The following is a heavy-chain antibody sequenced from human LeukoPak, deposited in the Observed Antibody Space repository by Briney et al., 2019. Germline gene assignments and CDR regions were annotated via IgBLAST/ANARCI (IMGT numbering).Heavy chain of an antibody. CDR1: GGSFSGYY. CDR3: ARADYYYDSSGYTYLFDY. J-gene: IGHJ4*02. CDR2: INHSGRT. D-gene: IGHD3-22*01. Sequence: TSETLSLTCAVYGGSFSGYYWSWVRETRGKGVERRGEINHSGRTNYNPSLKRRVNISEDTSKNQFSLKLSSVTAADTAVYYCARADYYYDSSGYTYLFDYWGQGILVTVSS. V-gene: IGHV4-34*01.